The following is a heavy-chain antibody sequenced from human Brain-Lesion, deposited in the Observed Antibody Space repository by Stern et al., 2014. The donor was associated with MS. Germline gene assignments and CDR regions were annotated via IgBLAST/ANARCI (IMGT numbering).Heavy chain of an antibody. CDR3: ARVTEFMRFFYPDY. D-gene: IGHD3-3*01. J-gene: IGHJ4*02. CDR2: ISYSGNT. CDR1: GSSVNNGGRY. Sequence: QVQLVQSGPGLVKPSQTLSLTCTVSGSSVNNGGRYWSWIPPYPGKGLEWIGYISYSGNTYYNPSLQSRLTISTDTSKNQFSLKLRSVTAADTALYYCARVTEFMRFFYPDYWGQGTQVTVSS. V-gene: IGHV4-31*03.